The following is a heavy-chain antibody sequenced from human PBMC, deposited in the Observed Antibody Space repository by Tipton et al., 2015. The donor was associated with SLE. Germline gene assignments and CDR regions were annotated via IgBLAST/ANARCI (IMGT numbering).Heavy chain of an antibody. J-gene: IGHJ6*03. V-gene: IGHV4-38-2*01. CDR1: GYSITSGYY. CDR3: ARIVRGVYYYYMDV. CDR2: MYHSGNT. Sequence: TLSLTCAVSGYSITSGYYWAWIRQPPGKGLEWIGSMYHSGNTYYSPSLKSRVTLSVDTSKNQFSLKLTSVTAADTAVYYCARIVRGVYYYYMDVWGKGTTVTVSS. D-gene: IGHD1-26*01.